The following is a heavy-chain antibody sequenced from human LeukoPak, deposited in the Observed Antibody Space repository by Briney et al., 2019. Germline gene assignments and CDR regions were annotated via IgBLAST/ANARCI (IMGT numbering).Heavy chain of an antibody. CDR2: IYYSGST. CDR1: GGSNSRYY. CDR3: AGSRGWYFDY. V-gene: IGHV4-59*08. J-gene: IGHJ4*02. D-gene: IGHD6-19*01. Sequence: SETLSLTCTVSGGSNSRYYWSWIRQPPGRGLEWLGYIYYSGSTNYNPSLKSRVTISVDTSKNQFSLKLSSVTAADTAVYYCAGSRGWYFDYWGQGTLVTVSS.